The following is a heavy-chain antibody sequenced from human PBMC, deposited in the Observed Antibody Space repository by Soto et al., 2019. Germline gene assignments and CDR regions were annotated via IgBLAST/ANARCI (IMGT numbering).Heavy chain of an antibody. V-gene: IGHV4-31*03. CDR3: ARVSATGTRWFDP. CDR2: ISHRGTA. CDR1: GGSISSGAYY. D-gene: IGHD6-13*01. J-gene: IGHJ5*02. Sequence: SETLSLTCTVSGGSISSGAYYWGWIRQHPGKGLEWIGYISHRGTAYYTPSLKSRVSLSVDPFESQFSLNVTSLTAADTAVYYCARVSATGTRWFDPWGPGTLVTVSS.